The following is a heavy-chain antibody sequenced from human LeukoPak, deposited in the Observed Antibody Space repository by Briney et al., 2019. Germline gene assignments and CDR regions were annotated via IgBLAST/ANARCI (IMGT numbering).Heavy chain of an antibody. CDR1: IDSFSNYH. V-gene: IGHV4-34*01. J-gene: IGHJ1*01. CDR2: VNESGGT. D-gene: IGHD3-22*01. CDR3: ARVVQSTDSSGFYLPEYFQH. Sequence: PSETLSLTCAVYIDSFSNYHWNWIRQTPAKGMEWIGEVNESGGTNISPSLRSRVILSVDTSKNQFSLKLRSVTAADTAVYYCARVVQSTDSSGFYLPEYFQHWGQGTLVTVSS.